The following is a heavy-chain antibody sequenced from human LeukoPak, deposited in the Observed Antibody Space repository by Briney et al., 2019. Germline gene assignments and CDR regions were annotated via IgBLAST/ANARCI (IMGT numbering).Heavy chain of an antibody. CDR1: GYPFTAHF. V-gene: IGHV7-4-1*02. D-gene: IGHD3-10*01. CDR2: IDTTTGNP. J-gene: IGHJ4*02. Sequence: ASVKVSCKASGYPFTAHFLNWVRQAPGQGLEWMGNIDTTTGNPRYAQDFTGRFVFSLDTSVSTAYLQITSLKADDTAAYYCVRGTPTPGMDYWGEGTQVTVSS. CDR3: VRGTPTPGMDY.